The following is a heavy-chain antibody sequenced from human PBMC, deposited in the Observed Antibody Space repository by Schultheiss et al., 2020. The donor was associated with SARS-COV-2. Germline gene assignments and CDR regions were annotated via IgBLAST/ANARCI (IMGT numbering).Heavy chain of an antibody. J-gene: IGHJ3*02. D-gene: IGHD3-3*01. CDR1: GFTFSSYA. CDR3: ARAGDFWSGPDAFDI. CDR2: INSDGSST. V-gene: IGHV3-74*01. Sequence: GGSLRLSCAASGFTFSSYAMSWVRQAPGKGLEWVSRINSDGSSTSYADSVKGRFTISRDNAKNTLYLQMSSLRAEDTAVYYCARAGDFWSGPDAFDIWGQGTMVTVSS.